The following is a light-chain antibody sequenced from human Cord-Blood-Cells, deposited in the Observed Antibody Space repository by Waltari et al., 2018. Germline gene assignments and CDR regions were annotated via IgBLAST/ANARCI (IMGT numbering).Light chain of an antibody. V-gene: IGKV1-5*03. CDR2: KAS. Sequence: DIQMTQYPSTLSASVGDRVTITCRASQSISSWLAWYQQKPGKAPKLLIYKASSLESGVPSRFSGSGSGTEFTLTISSLQPDDFATYYCQQYNSYSRTFVQGTKVEIK. J-gene: IGKJ1*01. CDR3: QQYNSYSRT. CDR1: QSISSW.